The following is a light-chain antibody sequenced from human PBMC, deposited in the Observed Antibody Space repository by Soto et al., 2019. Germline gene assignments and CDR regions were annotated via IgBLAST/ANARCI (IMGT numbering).Light chain of an antibody. CDR3: TSYTSATTYV. V-gene: IGLV2-14*01. Sequence: QSAPTPPASVSGAPGQSITISCTGNNSDGGAYKYSSWYQQYPGEAPKVIIYDVSHPPAGVFYRLSGSKSGTTAPLTISALQTREGADYYCTSYTSATTYVCGPGTKVPVL. CDR2: DVS. CDR1: NSDGGAYKY. J-gene: IGLJ1*01.